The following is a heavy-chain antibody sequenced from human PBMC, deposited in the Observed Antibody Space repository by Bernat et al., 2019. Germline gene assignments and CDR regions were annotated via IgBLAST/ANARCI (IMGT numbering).Heavy chain of an antibody. Sequence: EVQLVESGGGLVQPGRSLRPSCEASGLSFDDYGMHCVRHAPGKGLEWVSSISWNSGSIGYGDSVQGRFTVSRDNAKKSLFLQMNSLRPEGSALYYGEKDKVGSPPYYSLDDWGRGALVTVSS. D-gene: IGHD2-21*01. CDR2: ISWNSGSI. V-gene: IGHV3-9*01. CDR3: EKDKVGSPPYYSLDD. CDR1: GLSFDDYG. J-gene: IGHJ4*02.